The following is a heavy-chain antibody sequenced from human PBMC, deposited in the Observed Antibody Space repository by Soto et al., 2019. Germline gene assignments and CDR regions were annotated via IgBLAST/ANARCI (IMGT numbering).Heavy chain of an antibody. CDR1: GGSISSSSYY. Sequence: PSETLSLTCTVSGGSISSSSYYWGWIREPPGKGLEWIGSIYYSGSTYYNPSLKSRVTISVDTSKNQFSLKLSSVTAADTAVYYCARRRYSSSWYSLGHIWFDPWGQGTLVTVSS. V-gene: IGHV4-39*01. J-gene: IGHJ5*02. D-gene: IGHD6-13*01. CDR2: IYYSGST. CDR3: ARRRYSSSWYSLGHIWFDP.